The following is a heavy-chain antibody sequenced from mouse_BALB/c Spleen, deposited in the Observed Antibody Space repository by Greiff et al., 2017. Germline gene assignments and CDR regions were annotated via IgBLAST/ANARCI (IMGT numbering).Heavy chain of an antibody. CDR3: ARGLRLWYFDV. CDR2: IDPANGNT. CDR1: GFNITDTY. J-gene: IGHJ1*01. D-gene: IGHD1-2*01. Sequence: VQLQQSGAELVKPGASVKLSCTASGFNITDTYMHWVKQRPEQGLEWIGRIDPANGNTKYDPKFQGKATITADTSSNTAYLQLSSLTSEDTAVYYCARGLRLWYFDVWGAGTTVTVSS. V-gene: IGHV14-3*02.